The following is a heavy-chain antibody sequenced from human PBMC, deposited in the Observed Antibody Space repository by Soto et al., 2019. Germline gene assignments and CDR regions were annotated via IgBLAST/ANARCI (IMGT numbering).Heavy chain of an antibody. D-gene: IGHD2-15*01. J-gene: IGHJ4*02. CDR1: GYTFTSYG. CDR2: ISAYNGNT. V-gene: IGHV1-18*01. CDR3: AREALTIDCGGGSCPTNDY. Sequence: ASVKVSCKASGYTFTSYGISWVRQAPGQGLEWMGWISAYNGNTNYAQKLQGRVTMTTDTSTSTAYMELRSLRSDDTAVYYCAREALTIDCGGGSCPTNDYWGQGTLVTVSS.